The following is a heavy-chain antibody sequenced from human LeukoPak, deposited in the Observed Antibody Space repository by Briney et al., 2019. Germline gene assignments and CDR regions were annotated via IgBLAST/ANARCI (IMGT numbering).Heavy chain of an antibody. CDR1: GFTFSSYS. Sequence: PGGSLRLSCAASGFTFSSYSMNWVRQAPGKGLEWVSSISSSSSYIYYADSVKGRFTISRDNAKNSLYLQMNSLRAEDTAVYYCARDFGIAAAGSSFDYWGQGTLVTVSS. CDR2: ISSSSSYI. V-gene: IGHV3-21*01. CDR3: ARDFGIAAAGSSFDY. J-gene: IGHJ4*02. D-gene: IGHD6-13*01.